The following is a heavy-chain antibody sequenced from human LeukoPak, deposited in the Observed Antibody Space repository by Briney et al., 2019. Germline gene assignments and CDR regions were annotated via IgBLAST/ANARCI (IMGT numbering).Heavy chain of an antibody. Sequence: SETLSLTCAVYGGSFSGYYWSWIRQPPGKGLEWIGEINHSGSTNYNPSLKSRVTISVDTFKNQFSLKLSSVTAADTAVYYCARWGYVATFDYWGQGTLVTVSS. CDR2: INHSGST. CDR3: ARWGYVATFDY. CDR1: GGSFSGYY. V-gene: IGHV4-34*01. D-gene: IGHD5-12*01. J-gene: IGHJ4*02.